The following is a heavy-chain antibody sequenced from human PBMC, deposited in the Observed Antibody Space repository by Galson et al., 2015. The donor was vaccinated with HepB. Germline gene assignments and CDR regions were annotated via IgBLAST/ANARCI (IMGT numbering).Heavy chain of an antibody. Sequence: SVKVSCKASGGTLSSYSISWVRQAPGQGLEWMGKIVPILDVADYAQKFQGRVTITADKSTSTAYMELRSLRSEDTAVYYCARPIAADGTENWFDPWGQGTLVIVSS. D-gene: IGHD6-13*01. CDR3: ARPIAADGTENWFDP. CDR2: IVPILDVA. J-gene: IGHJ5*02. V-gene: IGHV1-69*02. CDR1: GGTLSSYS.